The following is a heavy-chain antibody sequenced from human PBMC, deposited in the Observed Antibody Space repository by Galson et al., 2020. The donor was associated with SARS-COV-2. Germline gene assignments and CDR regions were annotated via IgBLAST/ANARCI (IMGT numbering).Heavy chain of an antibody. D-gene: IGHD2-2*01. CDR3: AREMQYCSSTSCPPPFDY. CDR1: GGSISSHY. Sequence: SETLSLTCTVSGGSISSHYWSWIRQPPGKGLEWIGYIYYTGSTSYNPSLKSRVTISINTSENQFSLKLSSVTAADTAVYYCAREMQYCSSTSCPPPFDYWGQGTLVTVSS. V-gene: IGHV4-59*11. CDR2: IYYTGST. J-gene: IGHJ4*02.